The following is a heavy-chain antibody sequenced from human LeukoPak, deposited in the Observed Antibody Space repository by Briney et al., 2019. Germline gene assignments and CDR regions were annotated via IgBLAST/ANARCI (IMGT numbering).Heavy chain of an antibody. CDR1: GFTFSSYW. Sequence: GGSLRLSCAASGFTFSSYWMHWGRHPPGKGLGWDSPINPDGTVTTYADSVKGRFTISRDNAKNTLYLQMNSLRVEDTAVYYCVRDSPSGFFDLWGRGTLVTVSS. V-gene: IGHV3-74*01. J-gene: IGHJ2*01. CDR3: VRDSPSGFFDL. D-gene: IGHD6-19*01. CDR2: INPDGTVT.